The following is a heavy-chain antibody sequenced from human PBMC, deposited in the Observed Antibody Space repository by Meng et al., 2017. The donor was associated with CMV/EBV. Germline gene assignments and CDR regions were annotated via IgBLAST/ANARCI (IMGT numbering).Heavy chain of an antibody. D-gene: IGHD6-6*01. CDR3: ARFPYSSSLGIYYFDY. J-gene: IGHJ4*02. CDR1: GYTFTSYY. V-gene: IGHV1-46*01. CDR2: INPSGGST. Sequence: ASVKVSCKASGYTFTSYYMHWVRQAPGQGLEWMGIINPSGGSTSYAQKFQGRVTMTRDTSTSTVYMELSSLRSEDTAVYYCARFPYSSSLGIYYFDYWGPGTLVTVSS.